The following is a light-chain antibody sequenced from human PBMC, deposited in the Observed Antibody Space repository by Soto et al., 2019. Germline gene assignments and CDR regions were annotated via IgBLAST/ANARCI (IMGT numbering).Light chain of an antibody. CDR3: SSYTSSSTLEVV. CDR2: EVS. CDR1: SSDVGGYNY. Sequence: QSALTQPASVSGSPGQSITISCTGTSSDVGGYNYVSWYQQHPGKAPKLMIYEVSNRPSGVSNRFSGSKSGNTASLTISGLQAEDEADDYCSSYTSSSTLEVVFGGGTKVTVL. V-gene: IGLV2-14*01. J-gene: IGLJ2*01.